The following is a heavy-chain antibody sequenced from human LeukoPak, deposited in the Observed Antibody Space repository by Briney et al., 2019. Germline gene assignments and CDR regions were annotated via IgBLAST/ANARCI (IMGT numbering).Heavy chain of an antibody. CDR2: IYHSGST. CDR1: GGSISSGGYS. J-gene: IGHJ6*02. D-gene: IGHD2-15*01. CDR3: ARAYCSGGSCYPYYYYYGMDV. V-gene: IGHV4-30-2*01. Sequence: SETLSLTCAVSGGSISSGGYSWSWIRQPPGKGLEWLGYIYHSGSTYYNPSLKSRVTISVDRSKNQFSLKLSSVTAADTAVYYCARAYCSGGSCYPYYYYYGMDVWGQGTTVTVSS.